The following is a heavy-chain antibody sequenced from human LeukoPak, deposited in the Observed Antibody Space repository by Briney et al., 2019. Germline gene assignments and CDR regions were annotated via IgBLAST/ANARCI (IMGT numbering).Heavy chain of an antibody. CDR3: ARGDYYYYYYMDV. D-gene: IGHD2-21*02. J-gene: IGHJ6*03. CDR1: GGSFSGYY. V-gene: IGHV4-59*10. Sequence: SETLSLTCAVYGGSFSGYYWSWIRQPAGKGLEWIGRIYTSGSTNYNPSLKSRVTISVDTSKNQFSLKLSSVTAADTAVYYCARGDYYYYYYMDVWGKGTTVTVSS. CDR2: IYTSGST.